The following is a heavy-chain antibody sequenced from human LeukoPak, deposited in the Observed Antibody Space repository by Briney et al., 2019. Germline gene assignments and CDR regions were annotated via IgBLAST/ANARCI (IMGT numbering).Heavy chain of an antibody. D-gene: IGHD2/OR15-2a*01. CDR3: ARSYYAPNWFDP. CDR1: GYTFTSYA. J-gene: IGHJ5*02. Sequence: EASVKVSCKASGYTFTSYAMHWVRQAPGQRLEGMGWINAGNGNTKYSQKFQGRVTITRDTSASTAYMELSSLRSEDTAVYYCARSYYAPNWFDPWGQGTLVTVSS. CDR2: INAGNGNT. V-gene: IGHV1-3*01.